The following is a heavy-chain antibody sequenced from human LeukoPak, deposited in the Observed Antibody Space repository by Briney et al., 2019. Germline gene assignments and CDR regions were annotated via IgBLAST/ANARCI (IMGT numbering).Heavy chain of an antibody. CDR3: ASNLEYIVATKATPGTTGGVDNWFDP. D-gene: IGHD5-12*01. Sequence: ASVKVSCKASGYTFTGYYMHWVRQAPGQGLEWMGWINPNSGGTNYAQKFQGRVTMTRDTSISTAYMELSRLRSDDTAVYYCASNLEYIVATKATPGTTGGVDNWFDPWGQGTLVTVSS. CDR1: GYTFTGYY. V-gene: IGHV1-2*02. J-gene: IGHJ5*02. CDR2: INPNSGGT.